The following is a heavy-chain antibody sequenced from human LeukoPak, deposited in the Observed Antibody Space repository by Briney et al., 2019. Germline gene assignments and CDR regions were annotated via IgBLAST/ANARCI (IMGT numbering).Heavy chain of an antibody. CDR2: IYHSGST. CDR1: GHSMISDYY. J-gene: IGHJ6*03. V-gene: IGHV4-38-2*01. CDR3: ARGLYSPDCSSTSCPSWYYYYMDV. D-gene: IGHD2-2*01. Sequence: SETLSLTCGVSGHSMISDYYWGWIRQPPGKGLEWIGSIYHSGSTHYNPSLKSRVTISVDTSKNQFSLKLSSVTAADTAVYYCARGLYSPDCSSTSCPSWYYYYMDVWGKGTTVTVSS.